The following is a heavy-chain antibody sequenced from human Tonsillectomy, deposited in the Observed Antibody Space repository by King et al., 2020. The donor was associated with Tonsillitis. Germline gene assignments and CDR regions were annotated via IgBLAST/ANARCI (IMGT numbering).Heavy chain of an antibody. Sequence: QLQESGPGLVKPSQTLSLSCAVSGGSISSGGYFWSWIRQPPGKGLEWIGYTYSSGSTYYNPSLKSRLTISVDTSKNQFSLKLSSVTAADTAVYYCARECDGGNWFDPWGQGTLVTVSS. V-gene: IGHV4-30-4*07. D-gene: IGHD2-21*02. CDR3: ARECDGGNWFDP. J-gene: IGHJ5*02. CDR1: GGSISSGGYF. CDR2: TYSSGST.